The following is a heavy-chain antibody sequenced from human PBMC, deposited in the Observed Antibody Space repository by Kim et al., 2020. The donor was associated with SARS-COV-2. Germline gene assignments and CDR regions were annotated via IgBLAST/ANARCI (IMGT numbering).Heavy chain of an antibody. CDR1: GGSISSGSYY. D-gene: IGHD2-8*01. J-gene: IGHJ3*02. V-gene: IGHV4-61*02. CDR3: ARAGIVLMVYATDDAFDI. Sequence: SETLSLICTVSGGSISSGSYYWSWIRQPAGKGLEWIGRIYTSGSTNYNPSLKSRVTISVDTSKNQFSLKLSSVTAADTAVYYCARAGIVLMVYATDDAFDIWGQGTMVTVSS. CDR2: IYTSGST.